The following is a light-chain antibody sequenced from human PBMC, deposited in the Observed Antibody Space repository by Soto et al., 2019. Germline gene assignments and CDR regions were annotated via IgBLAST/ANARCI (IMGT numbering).Light chain of an antibody. J-gene: IGKJ2*01. CDR3: QQFGTSPYT. V-gene: IGKV3-20*01. CDR2: GAS. Sequence: EIVLTPSPDTLSLSPGERATLSCRASQTVTRSSLAWYQQKPGRAPTLLIHGASTRAAGIPDRFSASGSGTHFTLTITRLEPEDFAVYFCQQFGTSPYTFGQGTKVEIK. CDR1: QTVTRSS.